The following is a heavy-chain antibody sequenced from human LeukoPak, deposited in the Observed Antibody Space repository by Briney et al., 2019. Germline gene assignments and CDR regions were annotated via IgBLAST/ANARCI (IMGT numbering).Heavy chain of an antibody. D-gene: IGHD3-16*02. J-gene: IGHJ4*02. V-gene: IGHV4-39*07. Sequence: SETLSLTCTVSGGSISSSSYYWGWIRQPPGKGLEWIGSIYYSGSTYYNPSLKSRVTISVDTSKNQFSLKLSSVTAADTAVYYCARVRGGDYVWGSYRNPSPFDYWGQGTLVTVSS. CDR2: IYYSGST. CDR1: GGSISSSSYY. CDR3: ARVRGGDYVWGSYRNPSPFDY.